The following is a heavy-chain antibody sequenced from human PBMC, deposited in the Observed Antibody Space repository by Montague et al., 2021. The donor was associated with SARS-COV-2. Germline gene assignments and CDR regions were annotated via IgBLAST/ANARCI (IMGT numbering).Heavy chain of an antibody. CDR1: GFSLSTSGMC. D-gene: IGHD3-9*01. Sequence: PALVTPTPTLTLTCTFSGFSLSTSGMCVSWIRQPPGKALEWLALIDWDDDKYYSTSLKTRLTISKDTSKNQVVLTMTNMDPVDTATYYCARIRDYDILTGSYSGFDYWGQGTLVTVSS. J-gene: IGHJ4*02. CDR3: ARIRDYDILTGSYSGFDY. CDR2: IDWDDDK. V-gene: IGHV2-70*01.